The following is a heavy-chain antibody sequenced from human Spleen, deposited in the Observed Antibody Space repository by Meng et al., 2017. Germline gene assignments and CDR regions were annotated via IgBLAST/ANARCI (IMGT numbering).Heavy chain of an antibody. CDR3: ARELGDCSSSSCYSDY. D-gene: IGHD2-2*01. J-gene: IGHJ4*02. CDR1: GYTFTNYG. CDR2: ISAYNGNT. Sequence: QVQMVQSGAEVKKPGASVKVSCKASGYTFTNYGITWVRQAPGQGLEWMGWISAYNGNTKYAQKLQGRVTMTTDTSTSTAYMELRSLRSDDTAVYYCARELGDCSSSSCYSDYWGQGTLVTVSS. V-gene: IGHV1-18*01.